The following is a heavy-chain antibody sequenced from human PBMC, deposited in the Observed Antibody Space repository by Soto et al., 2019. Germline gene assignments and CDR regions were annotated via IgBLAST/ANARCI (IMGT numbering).Heavy chain of an antibody. J-gene: IGHJ3*02. CDR1: GFSLSTSGVG. CDR3: ARRLRQSGNSWDSGAFAI. D-gene: IGHD1-1*01. V-gene: IGHV2-5*02. Sequence: QITLQESGPAVVRPTETLMLTCTLSGFSLSTSGVGVGWVRQSPGKALEWLAVIYWDDDKRYMPSLQNRLTITKDTSKNPVVLTMTHMHPMDTGRYYCARRLRQSGNSWDSGAFAIWGHGTVVAVS. CDR2: IYWDDDK.